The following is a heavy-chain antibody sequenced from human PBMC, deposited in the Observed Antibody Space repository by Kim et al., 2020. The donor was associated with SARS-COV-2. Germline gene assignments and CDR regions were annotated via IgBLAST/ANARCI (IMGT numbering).Heavy chain of an antibody. CDR2: INHSGST. D-gene: IGHD3-10*01. Sequence: SETLSLTCAVYGGSFSGYYWSWIRQPPGKGLEWIGEINHSGSTNYNPSLKSRVTISVDTSKNQFSLKLSSVTAADTAVYYCARGVYGSGSPLDYWGQGT. J-gene: IGHJ4*02. CDR1: GGSFSGYY. V-gene: IGHV4-34*01. CDR3: ARGVYGSGSPLDY.